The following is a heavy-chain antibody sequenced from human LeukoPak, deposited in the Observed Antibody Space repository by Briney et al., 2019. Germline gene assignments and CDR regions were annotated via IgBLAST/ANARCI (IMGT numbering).Heavy chain of an antibody. D-gene: IGHD1-26*01. CDR2: IRYDGSNK. V-gene: IGHV3-30*02. CDR1: GFTFSSYG. Sequence: PGGSLRLSCAASGFTFSSYGMHWVRQAPGKGLEWVAFIRYDGSNKYYADSVKGRFTISRDNSKNTLYLQMNSLRAEDTAVYYCAKGGIVGALGAVDIWGQGTMVTVSP. J-gene: IGHJ3*02. CDR3: AKGGIVGALGAVDI.